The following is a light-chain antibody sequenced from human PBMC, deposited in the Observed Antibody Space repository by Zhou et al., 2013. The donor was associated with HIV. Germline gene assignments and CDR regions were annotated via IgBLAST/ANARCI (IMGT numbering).Light chain of an antibody. Sequence: DIQMTQSPSTLSAFVGDRVIITCRASQSISSWLAWYQQKPGRAPNLLMYKASSLGSGVPSRFSGSGSGTEFTLTISSLQPDDFATYYCQQYNSYPWTFGQGTKVEIK. J-gene: IGKJ1*01. CDR1: QSISSW. V-gene: IGKV1-5*03. CDR2: KAS. CDR3: QQYNSYPWT.